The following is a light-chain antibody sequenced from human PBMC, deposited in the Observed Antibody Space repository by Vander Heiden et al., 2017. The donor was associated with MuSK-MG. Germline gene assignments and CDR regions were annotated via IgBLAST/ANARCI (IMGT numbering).Light chain of an antibody. V-gene: IGLV1-44*01. J-gene: IGLJ2*01. CDR3: AAWDDSLNGVV. Sequence: QSVLTQPPSASWTPGQRVTISCSGSYSNIGSNTVNWYQQLPGTAPKRLIYSNNHRPSGVPDRFSASKSGTSASLAISGLRSEDEADYHCAAWDDSLNGVVFGGGTKLTVL. CDR1: YSNIGSNT. CDR2: SNN.